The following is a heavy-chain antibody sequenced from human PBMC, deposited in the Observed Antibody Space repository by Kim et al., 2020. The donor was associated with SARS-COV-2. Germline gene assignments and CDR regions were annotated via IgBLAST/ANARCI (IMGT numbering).Heavy chain of an antibody. CDR2: IYYSGST. CDR1: GGSISSGGYY. V-gene: IGHV4-31*03. Sequence: SETLSLTCTVSGGSISSGGYYWSWIRQHPGQGLEWIGYIYYSGSTYYNPSLKSRVTISVDTSKNQFSLKLSSVTAADTAVYYCARESYLGYCNSTSWIWGQGTLVTVSS. D-gene: IGHD2-2*01. CDR3: ARESYLGYCNSTSWI. J-gene: IGHJ4*02.